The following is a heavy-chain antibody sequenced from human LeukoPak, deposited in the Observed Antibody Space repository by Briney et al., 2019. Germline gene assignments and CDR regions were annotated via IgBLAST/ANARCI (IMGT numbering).Heavy chain of an antibody. CDR2: IWYDGSNK. Sequence: PGGSLRLSCAASGFTFSSYGMHWVRQAPGKGLEWVAVIWYDGSNKYYADSVKGRFTISRDNSKNTLYLQMNSLRAEDTAVYYCAKANNELNYYDRSGVSDYWGQGTLVTVSS. V-gene: IGHV3-33*06. D-gene: IGHD3-22*01. CDR3: AKANNELNYYDRSGVSDY. CDR1: GFTFSSYG. J-gene: IGHJ4*02.